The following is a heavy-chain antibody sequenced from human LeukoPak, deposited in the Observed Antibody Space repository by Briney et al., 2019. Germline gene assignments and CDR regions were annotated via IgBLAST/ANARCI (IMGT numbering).Heavy chain of an antibody. CDR3: ARDGVVGATMEYNWFDP. J-gene: IGHJ5*02. D-gene: IGHD1-26*01. V-gene: IGHV4-59*01. CDR1: GGSISSYY. CDR2: IYYSGST. Sequence: SETLSLTCTVSGGSISSYYWSWIRQPPGKGLEWIGYIYYSGSTNYNPSLKSRVTISVDTPKNQFSLKLSSVTAADTAVYYCARDGVVGATMEYNWFDPWGQGTLVTVSS.